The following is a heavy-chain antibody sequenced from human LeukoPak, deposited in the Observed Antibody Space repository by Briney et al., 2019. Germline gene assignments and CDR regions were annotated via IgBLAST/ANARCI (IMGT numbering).Heavy chain of an antibody. V-gene: IGHV4-39*01. CDR2: IYYSGST. CDR1: GGSISSSSYY. CDR3: ARITGDFDY. J-gene: IGHJ4*02. Sequence: SPSETLSLTCTVSGGSISSSSYYWGWIRQPPGKGLEWIGSIYYSGSTYYNPSLKSRVTISVDTSKNQFSLKLSSVTAADTAVYYCARITGDFDYWGQGTLATVSS. D-gene: IGHD1-20*01.